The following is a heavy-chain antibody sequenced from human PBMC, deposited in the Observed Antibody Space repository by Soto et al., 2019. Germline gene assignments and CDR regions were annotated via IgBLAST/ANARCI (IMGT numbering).Heavy chain of an antibody. CDR1: GGTFSSYA. V-gene: IGHV1-69*13. CDR2: IIPIFGTA. CDR3: ARGRIAAAGLYYYYGMDV. J-gene: IGHJ6*02. Sequence: GAXVKVSCKASGGTFSSYAISWVRQAPGQGLEWMGGIIPIFGTANYAQKFQGRVTITADESTSXXXRELSSLRSEDTAVYYCARGRIAAAGLYYYYGMDVWGQGTTVTVSS. D-gene: IGHD6-13*01.